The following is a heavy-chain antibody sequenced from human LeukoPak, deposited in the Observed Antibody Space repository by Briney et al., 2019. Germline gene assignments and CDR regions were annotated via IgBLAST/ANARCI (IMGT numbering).Heavy chain of an antibody. CDR2: IYYSGST. Sequence: SETLSLTCTVSGGSISSYYWSWIQQPPGKGLEGIGYIYYSGSTNYNPSLKSRVTISVDTSKNQFSLKLSSVTAADTAVYYCARAPIVGAVDYWGQGTLVTVSS. CDR1: GGSISSYY. J-gene: IGHJ4*02. CDR3: ARAPIVGAVDY. V-gene: IGHV4-59*08. D-gene: IGHD1-26*01.